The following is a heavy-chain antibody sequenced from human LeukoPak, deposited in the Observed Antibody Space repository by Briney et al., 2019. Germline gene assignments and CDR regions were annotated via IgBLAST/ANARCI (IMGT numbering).Heavy chain of an antibody. CDR3: AKRWRITMVRGVRDAFDI. V-gene: IGHV3-30*02. CDR1: GFTFSSYG. J-gene: IGHJ3*02. Sequence: GGSLRLSCAASGFTFSSYGMHWVRQAPGKGLEWVAFIRYDGSNKYYADSVKGRFTISRDNSKNTLYLQMNSLRAEDTAVYYCAKRWRITMVRGVRDAFDIWGQGTMVTVSS. D-gene: IGHD3-10*01. CDR2: IRYDGSNK.